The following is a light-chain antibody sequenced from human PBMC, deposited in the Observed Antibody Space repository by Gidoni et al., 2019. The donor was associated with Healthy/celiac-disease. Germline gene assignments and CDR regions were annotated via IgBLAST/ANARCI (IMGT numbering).Light chain of an antibody. CDR2: WAS. J-gene: IGKJ2*01. V-gene: IGKV4-1*01. Sequence: DIVMTQSPDSLAVSLGERATINCKSSQSVLYSSNNKNYLAWYQEKPGQPPKLLIYWASTRESGVPDRFSGSGSGTDFTPTISSLQAEDVAVYYCQQYYSTPPTFGQXTKLEIK. CDR3: QQYYSTPPT. CDR1: QSVLYSSNNKNY.